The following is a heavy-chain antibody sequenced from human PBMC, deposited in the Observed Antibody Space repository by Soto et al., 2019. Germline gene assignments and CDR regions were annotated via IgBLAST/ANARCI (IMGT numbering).Heavy chain of an antibody. J-gene: IGHJ4*02. CDR2: ISAYNGNT. V-gene: IGHV1-18*04. CDR3: ARVGVFLERLFGPDY. D-gene: IGHD3-3*01. CDR1: GYTFTSYG. Sequence: ASVKVSCKASGYTFTSYGISWVRQAPGQGLEWMGWISAYNGNTNYAQKLQGRVTMTTDTSTSTPYMELRSLSSHHTAGYYCARVGVFLERLFGPDYWGQGPQVTVAS.